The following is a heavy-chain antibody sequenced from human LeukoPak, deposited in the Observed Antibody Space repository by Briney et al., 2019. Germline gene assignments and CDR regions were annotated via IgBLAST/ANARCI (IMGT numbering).Heavy chain of an antibody. CDR3: ARDYVYAFDY. J-gene: IGHJ4*02. V-gene: IGHV3-48*01. Sequence: PGGSLRLSCAASGFSFSSYSINWVRQAPGKGLEWVSYISGDGNAKHYTDSVKGRFTISRDNAKNALYLQMNSLRAEDTAVYFCARDYVYAFDYWGQGTLATVSS. CDR1: GFSFSSYS. CDR2: ISGDGNAK. D-gene: IGHD2/OR15-2a*01.